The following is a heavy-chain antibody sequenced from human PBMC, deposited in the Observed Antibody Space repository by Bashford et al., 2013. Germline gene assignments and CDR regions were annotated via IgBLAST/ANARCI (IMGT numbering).Heavy chain of an antibody. J-gene: IGHJ6*02. D-gene: IGHD1-26*01. CDR2: INHSGST. CDR1: GGSISSGSSY. CDR3: ARMAYGVTREHYYYYGMDV. Sequence: SETLSLTCSVSGGSISSGSSYWGWIRQPPGKGLEWIGKINHSGSTNYNPSLKSRVTISVDTSNNQFSLHLTSVTAADTAVYYCARMAYGVTREHYYYYGMDVWGQGDHGHRLL. V-gene: IGHV4-39*07.